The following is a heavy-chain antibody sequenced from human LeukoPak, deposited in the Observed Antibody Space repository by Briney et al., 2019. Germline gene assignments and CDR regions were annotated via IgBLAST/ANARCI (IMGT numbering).Heavy chain of an antibody. CDR2: INHSGST. D-gene: IGHD2-2*01. CDR1: GGSFSGYY. Sequence: SGTLSLTCAVYGGSFSGYYWSWIRQPPGKGLEWIGEINHSGSTNYNPSLKSRVTISVDTSKNLFSLKLSSVTAADTAVYYCARGRVVPEGDWFDPWGQGTLVTVSS. J-gene: IGHJ5*02. V-gene: IGHV4-34*01. CDR3: ARGRVVPEGDWFDP.